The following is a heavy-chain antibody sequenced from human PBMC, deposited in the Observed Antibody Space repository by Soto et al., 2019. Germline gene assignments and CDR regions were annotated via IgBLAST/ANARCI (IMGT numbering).Heavy chain of an antibody. D-gene: IGHD1-7*01. J-gene: IGHJ6*02. V-gene: IGHV4-39*01. CDR1: GGSISSSSYY. CDR3: ARGTGTTPYYYYGMDV. CDR2: IYYSGST. Sequence: SETLSLTCTVSGGSISSSSYYWGWIRQPPGKGLEWIGSIYYSGSTYYDPSLKSRVTTSVDTSKNQFSLKLSSVTAADTAVYYCARGTGTTPYYYYGMDVWGQGTTVTVSS.